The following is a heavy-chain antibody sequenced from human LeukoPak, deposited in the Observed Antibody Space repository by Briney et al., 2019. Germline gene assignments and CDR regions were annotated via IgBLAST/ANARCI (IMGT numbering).Heavy chain of an antibody. J-gene: IGHJ6*02. D-gene: IGHD2-15*01. CDR2: MNPNSGNT. V-gene: IGHV1-8*01. CDR3: ARDVVVAATVYYGMDV. CDR1: GYTFTSYD. Sequence: ASVKVSCKASGYTFTSYDINWVRQATGQGLEWMGWMNPNSGNTGYTQKFQGRVTMTRNTSISTAYMELSSLRSEDTAVYYCARDVVVAATVYYGMDVWGQGTTVTVSS.